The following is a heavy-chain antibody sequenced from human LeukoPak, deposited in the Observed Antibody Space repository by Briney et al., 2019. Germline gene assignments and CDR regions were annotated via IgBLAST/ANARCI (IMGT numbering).Heavy chain of an antibody. V-gene: IGHV3-30*18. CDR3: AKAGSSGSFDS. CDR2: ISYDGYNK. D-gene: IGHD6-19*01. J-gene: IGHJ4*02. Sequence: PGKSLRLSCAASGFTFSSYAMHWVRQAPGKGLEWVALISYDGYNKYYADSVKGRFTISRDNSKNTVYLQMNSLRADDTAVSYCAKAGSSGSFDSWGQGTHVTVSS. CDR1: GFTFSSYA.